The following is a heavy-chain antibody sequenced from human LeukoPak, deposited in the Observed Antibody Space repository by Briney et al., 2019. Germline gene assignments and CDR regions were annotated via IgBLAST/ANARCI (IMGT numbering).Heavy chain of an antibody. J-gene: IGHJ6*03. D-gene: IGHD3-22*01. CDR2: INPTSGAT. CDR3: ARGDSSGYYPPYYYYYMDV. CDR1: GYTFTVYY. V-gene: IGHV1-2*06. Sequence: GASVKVSCKPSGYTFTVYYIHWVRQAPRQGLEWMGRINPTSGATNYAPKFQGRVTMTRDTSISTAYMELSRLRSDDTAVYYCARGDSSGYYPPYYYYYMDVWGKGTTVTISS.